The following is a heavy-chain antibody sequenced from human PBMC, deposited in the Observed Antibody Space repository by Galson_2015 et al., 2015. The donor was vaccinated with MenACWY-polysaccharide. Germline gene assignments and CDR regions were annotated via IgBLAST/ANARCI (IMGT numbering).Heavy chain of an antibody. Sequence: SLRLSCAASGFSFSDYWMHWVRQAPGQGLVWVSRINSDGSNTMYADSVKGRFTIFRDNAENSLFLHMNILRDEDTAVYYCAGVGTDSGNYVRWLDPWGQGTLVTVSS. D-gene: IGHD4-11*01. J-gene: IGHJ5*02. V-gene: IGHV3-74*03. CDR1: GFSFSDYW. CDR3: AGVGTDSGNYVRWLDP. CDR2: INSDGSNT.